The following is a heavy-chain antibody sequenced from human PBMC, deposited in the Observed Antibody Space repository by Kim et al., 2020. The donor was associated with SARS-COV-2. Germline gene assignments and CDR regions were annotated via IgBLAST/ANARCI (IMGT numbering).Heavy chain of an antibody. Sequence: GGSLRLSCEASGFSVSSNWMHWVRQAPGKELVWVSRLNTDGRVVNYVDSVKGRVTISRDNAENTLYLQLNSLRVEDTSVYYGLRSKYASPWFDFWGQETLVTVSS. CDR2: LNTDGRVV. CDR1: GFSVSSNW. J-gene: IGHJ4*02. CDR3: LRSKYASPWFDF. V-gene: IGHV3-74*01. D-gene: IGHD2-2*01.